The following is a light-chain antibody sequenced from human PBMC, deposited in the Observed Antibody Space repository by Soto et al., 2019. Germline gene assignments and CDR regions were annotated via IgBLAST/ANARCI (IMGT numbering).Light chain of an antibody. V-gene: IGKV1-9*01. CDR3: QQYNSYPPWT. J-gene: IGKJ1*01. CDR2: DAS. Sequence: IQLTQSPPSLSASVGDRVTITCRASQGISSYLGWYQQKPGKAPNLLIYDASTLHSGVPSRFSGGGSGTDFTLTISSLQPEDFATYYCQQYNSYPPWTFGQGTKVEIK. CDR1: QGISSY.